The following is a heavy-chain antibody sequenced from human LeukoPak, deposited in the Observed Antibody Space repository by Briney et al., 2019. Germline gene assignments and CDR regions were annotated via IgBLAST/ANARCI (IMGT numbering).Heavy chain of an antibody. CDR1: GYSISSGYY. CDR3: ARRGRGYSYGYNYFQH. CDR2: ISHSGST. D-gene: IGHD5-18*01. V-gene: IGHV4-38-2*01. J-gene: IGHJ1*01. Sequence: TSSETLSLTCSVSGYSISSGYYWGWIRQPPGKGLEWIGSISHSGSTYYKPSLKSRVTISVDTSKNQFSLKLRSVTAADTAVYYCARRGRGYSYGYNYFQHWGQGTLVTVSS.